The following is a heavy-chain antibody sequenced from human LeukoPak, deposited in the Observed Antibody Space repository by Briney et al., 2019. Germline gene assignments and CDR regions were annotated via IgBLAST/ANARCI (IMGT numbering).Heavy chain of an antibody. V-gene: IGHV1-3*01. J-gene: IGHJ6*02. CDR3: AREGGATVTTTSAGYYGMDV. CDR1: GYTFTNYA. CDR2: INGGNGNT. Sequence: ASVKVSCKASGYTFTNYAMHWVRQAPGQRLEWMGWINGGNGNTKYSQKFQGRVTITRDTSASTAYMELSSLRSEDTAVYYCAREGGATVTTTSAGYYGMDVWGQGTTVTVSS. D-gene: IGHD4-17*01.